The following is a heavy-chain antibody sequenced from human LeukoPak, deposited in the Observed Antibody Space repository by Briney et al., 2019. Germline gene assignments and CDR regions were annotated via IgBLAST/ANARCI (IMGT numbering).Heavy chain of an antibody. V-gene: IGHV3-9*01. CDR3: AKGGRGYWYFDL. Sequence: GGSLRLSCAASGFTFDDYAMHWVRQAPGKGLEWVSGISWNSGSIGYADSVKGRFTISRDNAKNSLYLQMNSLRAEDTALYYCAKGGRGYWYFDLWGRGTLVTVSS. D-gene: IGHD1-26*01. J-gene: IGHJ2*01. CDR2: ISWNSGSI. CDR1: GFTFDDYA.